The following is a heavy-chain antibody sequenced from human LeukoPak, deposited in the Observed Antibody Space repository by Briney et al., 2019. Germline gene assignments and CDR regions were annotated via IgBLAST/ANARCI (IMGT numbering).Heavy chain of an antibody. CDR3: ARDRMYYDYVWGSYRLISDY. D-gene: IGHD3-16*02. CDR2: IKQDGSEK. V-gene: IGHV3-7*01. CDR1: GFTFSSYW. Sequence: GGSLRLSCAASGFTFSSYWMSWVRQAPGKGLEWVANIKQDGSEKYYVDSVKGRFTISRDNAKNSLYLQMNSLRAEDTAVYYCARDRMYYDYVWGSYRLISDYWGQGTLVTVSS. J-gene: IGHJ4*02.